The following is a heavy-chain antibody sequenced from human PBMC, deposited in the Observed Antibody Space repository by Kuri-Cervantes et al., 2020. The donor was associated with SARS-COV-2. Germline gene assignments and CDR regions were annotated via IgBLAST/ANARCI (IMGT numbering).Heavy chain of an antibody. D-gene: IGHD6-13*01. J-gene: IGHJ4*02. CDR2: IYHSGST. V-gene: IGHV4-38-2*01. CDR1: GYSISSGYY. Sequence: LRLSCAVSGYSISSGYYWGWIRQPPGKGLEWIGSIYHSGSTYYNPSLKSRVTISVDTSKNQFSLKLSSVTAADTAVYYCARRAAAGTILLDYWGQGTLVTVSS. CDR3: ARRAAAGTILLDY.